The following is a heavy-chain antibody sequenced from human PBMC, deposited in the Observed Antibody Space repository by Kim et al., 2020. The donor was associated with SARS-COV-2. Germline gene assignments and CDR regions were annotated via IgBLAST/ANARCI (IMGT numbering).Heavy chain of an antibody. CDR3: ARARLTIMITFGGVHDAFDI. Sequence: RFTISRDNAKNALYLQMNSLRAEDTAVYYCARARLTIMITFGGVHDAFDIWGQGTMVTVSS. J-gene: IGHJ3*02. D-gene: IGHD3-16*01. V-gene: IGHV3-11*06.